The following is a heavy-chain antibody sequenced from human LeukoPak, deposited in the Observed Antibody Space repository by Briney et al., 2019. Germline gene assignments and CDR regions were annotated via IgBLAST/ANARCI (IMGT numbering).Heavy chain of an antibody. CDR3: ITDLGITMIRGVIVS. J-gene: IGHJ4*02. CDR1: GFTFSSYW. Sequence: GGSLRLSCAASGFTFSSYWMTWVRQAPGKGLGWVGRIKSKGDGETTDYAGPVQGRFTMSRDDSEATLYLFMHSLKSEDSAVYYCITDLGITMIRGVIVSWGQGTLVTVSS. D-gene: IGHD3-10*01. CDR2: IKSKGDGETT. V-gene: IGHV3-15*01.